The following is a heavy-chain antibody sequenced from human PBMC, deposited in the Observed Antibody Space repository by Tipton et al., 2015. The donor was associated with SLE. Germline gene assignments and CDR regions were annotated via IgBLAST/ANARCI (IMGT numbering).Heavy chain of an antibody. V-gene: IGHV4-59*07. D-gene: IGHD1-26*01. CDR2: IYYSGST. CDR1: GGSISSYY. J-gene: IGHJ5*02. CDR3: ARLIVGAGKWFDP. Sequence: TLSLTCTVSGGSISSYYWSWIRQPPGKGLEWVGYIYYSGSTNYNPTLNSRVTISVDTSKNQFSLKLSSVTAADTAVYYCARLIVGAGKWFDPWGQGTLVTVSS.